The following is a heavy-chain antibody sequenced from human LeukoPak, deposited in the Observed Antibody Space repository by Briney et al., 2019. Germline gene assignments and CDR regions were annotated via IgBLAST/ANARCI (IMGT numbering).Heavy chain of an antibody. Sequence: KPRGSLRLSCAASGFTLSDYYMSWIRQAPGKGLEWISYITNGSIFRNYADSVQGRFLISRDTAKSSLFLQMNSLRAEDTAVYYCARWGGLHAFDIWGQGTMVTVSS. D-gene: IGHD3-16*01. CDR2: ITNGSIFR. CDR3: ARWGGLHAFDI. CDR1: GFTLSDYY. V-gene: IGHV3-11*06. J-gene: IGHJ3*02.